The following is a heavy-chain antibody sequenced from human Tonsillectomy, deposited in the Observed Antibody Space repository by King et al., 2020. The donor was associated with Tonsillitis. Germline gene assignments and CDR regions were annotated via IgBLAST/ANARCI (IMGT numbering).Heavy chain of an antibody. V-gene: IGHV4-38-2*01. J-gene: IGHJ4*02. CDR3: ARAPGIME. CDR1: GSSISSGYY. D-gene: IGHD3-3*01. CDR2: IYPSGST. Sequence: VQLQESGPGLVKPSETLSLTCAVSGSSISSGYYWGWIRQPPGKGLEWIGSIYPSGSTYYNPSLKSRVTISVDTSKNQFTLKLSSVTAADTAVYYCARAPGIMEWGQGTLVTVSS.